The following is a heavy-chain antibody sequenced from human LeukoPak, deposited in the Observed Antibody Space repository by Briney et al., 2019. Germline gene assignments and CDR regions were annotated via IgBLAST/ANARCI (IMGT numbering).Heavy chain of an antibody. J-gene: IGHJ4*02. V-gene: IGHV3-66*01. CDR2: IYSGGST. CDR1: GFSVSSNY. Sequence: GGSLRLSCAASGFSVSSNYMSWVRQAPGKGLEWVSVIYSGGSTVYADSVKGRFTISRVNAKNTLYRQMSSLRGEDTAVYYCARDHSSSGPTRNWGQGTLVTVSS. CDR3: ARDHSSSGPTRN. D-gene: IGHD3-22*01.